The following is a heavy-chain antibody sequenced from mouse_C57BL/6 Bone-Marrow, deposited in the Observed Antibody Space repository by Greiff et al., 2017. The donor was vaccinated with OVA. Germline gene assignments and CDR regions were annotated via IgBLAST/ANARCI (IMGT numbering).Heavy chain of an antibody. J-gene: IGHJ2*01. D-gene: IGHD1-1*01. CDR2: IYPGDGDT. CDR3: ARGYYGSSPGYFDY. V-gene: IGHV1-82*01. CDR1: GYAFSSSW. Sequence: VQLVESGPELVKPGASVKISCKASGYAFSSSWMNWVKQRPGKGLEWIGRIYPGDGDTNYNGKFKGKATLTADKSSSTAYMQLSSLTSEDSAVYFCARGYYGSSPGYFDYWGQGTTLTVSS.